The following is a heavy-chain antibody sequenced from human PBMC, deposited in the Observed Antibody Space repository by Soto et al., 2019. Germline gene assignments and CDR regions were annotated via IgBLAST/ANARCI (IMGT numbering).Heavy chain of an antibody. J-gene: IGHJ5*02. CDR1: GYAFTRYG. D-gene: IGHD3-10*01. Sequence: ASVKVSCKASGYAFTRYGLTWVRQAPGQGLEWMGWISAYNGNTNYAQNLQGRVTMTTATSTSTAYMELRTLHSDDTAVYYWARSYCITASCDSYWCDPWGEGTLVTVSA. V-gene: IGHV1-18*04. CDR3: ARSYCITASCDSYWCDP. CDR2: ISAYNGNT.